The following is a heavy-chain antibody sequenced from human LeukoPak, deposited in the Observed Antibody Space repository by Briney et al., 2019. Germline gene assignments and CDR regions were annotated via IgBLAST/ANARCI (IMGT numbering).Heavy chain of an antibody. CDR3: ASYSGRYYAAFDI. Sequence: GGSLRLSCAAPGFTFSSYWMSWVRQAPGKGLEGVANIKQDGSEKYYVDSVKGRFTISRDNAKNSLYLQMNSLRAEDTAVYYCASYSGRYYAAFDIWGQGTMVTVSS. D-gene: IGHD1-26*01. V-gene: IGHV3-7*05. CDR2: IKQDGSEK. CDR1: GFTFSSYW. J-gene: IGHJ3*02.